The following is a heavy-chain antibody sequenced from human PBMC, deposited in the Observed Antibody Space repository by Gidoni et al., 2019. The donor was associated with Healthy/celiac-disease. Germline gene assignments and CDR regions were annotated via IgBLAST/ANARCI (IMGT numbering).Heavy chain of an antibody. D-gene: IGHD6-13*01. CDR3: ARVGIAAAGSPSFGYYYYYGMDV. CDR1: GFTFSSYS. Sequence: EVQLVESGVGLVKPGGSLRPSCAASGFTFSSYSMNWVRQAPGKGLDWVSSISSSSSYLYYADSVKGRFTISRDNAKNSLYLKMNSLRAEDTAVYYCARVGIAAAGSPSFGYYYYYGMDVWGQGTTVTVSS. CDR2: ISSSSSYL. J-gene: IGHJ6*02. V-gene: IGHV3-21*01.